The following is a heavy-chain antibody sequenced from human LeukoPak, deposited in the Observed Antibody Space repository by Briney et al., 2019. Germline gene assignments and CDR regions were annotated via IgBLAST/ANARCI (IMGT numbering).Heavy chain of an antibody. CDR2: ISWNSGRI. J-gene: IGHJ5*02. CDR3: AKGGSQLLYFWFDP. D-gene: IGHD2-2*02. CDR1: GFTFDDYA. V-gene: IGHV3-9*01. Sequence: GGSLRLSCAASGFTFDDYAMHWVRQAPGKGLEWVSGISWNSGRIGYADSVKGRFTISRDNAKNSPYLQMHSLRAEDTALYYCAKGGSQLLYFWFDPWGQGTLVTVSS.